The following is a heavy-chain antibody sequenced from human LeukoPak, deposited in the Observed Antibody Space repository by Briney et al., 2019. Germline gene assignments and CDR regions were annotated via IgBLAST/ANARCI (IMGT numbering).Heavy chain of an antibody. CDR2: IRDDGSNK. J-gene: IGHJ4*02. CDR3: AKTYSSSWYFDC. CDR1: GFTFSSYG. V-gene: IGHV3-30*02. Sequence: GGSLRLSCAASGFTFSSYGMHWVRQAPGKGLEWVAFIRDDGSNKLYADSMKGRFTISRDNSKNTLYLQMNSLRAEDTAVYYCAKTYSSSWYFDCWGQGTLVTVSS. D-gene: IGHD6-13*01.